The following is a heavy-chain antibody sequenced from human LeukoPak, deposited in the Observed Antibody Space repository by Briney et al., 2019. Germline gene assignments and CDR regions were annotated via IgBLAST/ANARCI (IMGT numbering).Heavy chain of an antibody. CDR1: GESISGFY. Sequence: PSETLSLTCTVSGESISGFYWTWIRQPPGKGLEWIGYIYYSGSTNYNPSLKSRVTISVDTSKNQFSLKLSSVTAADTAVYYCARSDGYGLIGIWGQGTMVTVSS. V-gene: IGHV4-59*12. D-gene: IGHD3-10*01. J-gene: IGHJ3*02. CDR2: IYYSGST. CDR3: ARSDGYGLIGI.